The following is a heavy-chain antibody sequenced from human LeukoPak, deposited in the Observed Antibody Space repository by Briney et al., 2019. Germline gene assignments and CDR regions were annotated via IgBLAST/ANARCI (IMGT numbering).Heavy chain of an antibody. CDR2: IHTSGST. CDR3: ARAGDYGDYVGWFDP. CDR1: GGSMRSYY. D-gene: IGHD4-17*01. J-gene: IGHJ5*02. V-gene: IGHV4-4*07. Sequence: SETLSLTCTVSGGSMRSYYWSWIRQPAGKGLEWIGRIHTSGSTNYNPSLKSRVTMSVDTSKNQFSLKLTSVTAADTAVYYCARAGDYGDYVGWFDPWGQGTLVTVSS.